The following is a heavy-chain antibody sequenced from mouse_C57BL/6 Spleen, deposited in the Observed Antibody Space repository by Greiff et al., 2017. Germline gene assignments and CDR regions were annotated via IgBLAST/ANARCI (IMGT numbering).Heavy chain of an antibody. CDR1: GYNFTNYW. Sequence: HVQLQQPGAELVMPGASVKLSCTASGYNFTNYWMHWVKQRPGQGLEWIGKIDPPNGDTKYNQKFQGKATMTVDNSSTTAYMQLSSLQSEDSAVYYCARERGEYGKYYWFAYWGQGTLVTVSA. V-gene: IGHV1-69*01. D-gene: IGHD2-10*02. CDR3: ARERGEYGKYYWFAY. J-gene: IGHJ3*01. CDR2: IDPPNGDT.